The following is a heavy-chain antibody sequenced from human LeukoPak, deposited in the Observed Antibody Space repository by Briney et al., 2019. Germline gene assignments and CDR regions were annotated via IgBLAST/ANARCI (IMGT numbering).Heavy chain of an antibody. CDR1: GYTFTSYD. V-gene: IGHV1-8*01. J-gene: IGHJ5*02. Sequence: ASVKVSCKASGYTFTSYDINWVRQATGQGLEWMGWINPNSGNTGYAQKFQGRVTMTRNTSINTAYMELNSLKSEDTAVYYCASNNWPYVNWFDPWGQGTLVIVSS. D-gene: IGHD1-20*01. CDR3: ASNNWPYVNWFDP. CDR2: INPNSGNT.